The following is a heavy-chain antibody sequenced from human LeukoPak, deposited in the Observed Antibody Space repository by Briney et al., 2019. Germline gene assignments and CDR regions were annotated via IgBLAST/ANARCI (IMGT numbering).Heavy chain of an antibody. CDR1: GGSFSGYY. CDR3: ARGNYYVWGSYRYGFDP. V-gene: IGHV4-34*01. CDR2: INHSGST. D-gene: IGHD3-16*02. J-gene: IGHJ5*02. Sequence: SETLSLTCAVYGGSFSGYYWSWIRQPPGKGLEWIGEINHSGSTNYNPSLKSRVTISVDTSTNQFSLTLSSVTAADTAVYYCARGNYYVWGSYRYGFDPWGQGTLVTVSS.